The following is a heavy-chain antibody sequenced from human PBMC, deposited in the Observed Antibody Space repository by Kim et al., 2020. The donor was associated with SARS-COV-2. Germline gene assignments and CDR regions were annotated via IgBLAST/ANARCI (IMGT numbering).Heavy chain of an antibody. D-gene: IGHD3-10*01. CDR2: INHSGST. J-gene: IGHJ4*02. Sequence: SETLSLTCAVYGGSFSGYYWSWIRQPPGKGLEWIGEINHSGSTNYNPSLKSRVTISVDTSKNQFSLKLSSVTAADTAVYYCARGPLLRYGSGSYYNSPDYWGQGTLVTVSS. V-gene: IGHV4-34*01. CDR1: GGSFSGYY. CDR3: ARGPLLRYGSGSYYNSPDY.